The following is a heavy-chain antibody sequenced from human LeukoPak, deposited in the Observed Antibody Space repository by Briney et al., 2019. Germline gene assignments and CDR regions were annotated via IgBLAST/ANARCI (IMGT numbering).Heavy chain of an antibody. V-gene: IGHV4-31*03. CDR3: VCTGYFSQNLDY. CDR2: IHDTVTT. Sequence: PSETLSLTCNVSGASITSAGYHWSWIRQLPGKGLEWIGYIHDTVTTSYTLSLRSRVPISTDAPKNPFSLDLASLTPAAPPVNSCVCTGYFSQNLDYWGQGILVAVSS. D-gene: IGHD3-9*01. CDR1: GASITSAGYH. J-gene: IGHJ4*02.